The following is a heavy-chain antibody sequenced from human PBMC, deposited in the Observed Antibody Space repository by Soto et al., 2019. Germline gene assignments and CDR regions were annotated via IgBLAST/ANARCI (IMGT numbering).Heavy chain of an antibody. CDR2: IHYSGTT. CDR1: GTSISSYY. D-gene: IGHD2-8*01. V-gene: IGHV4-59*01. J-gene: IGHJ4*02. CDR3: ARYNSYAIDY. Sequence: PXGILSLTFTVSGTSISSYYGSWIRQPPGKGLEWIANIHYSGTTNYNPSLASRVTLSVDTSKNQFSLKMTSVTAADRAMYFCARYNSYAIDYWGRGTLVTVSS.